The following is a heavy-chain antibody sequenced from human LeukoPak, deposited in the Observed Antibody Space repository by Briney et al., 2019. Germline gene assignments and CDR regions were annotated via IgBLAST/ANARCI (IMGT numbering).Heavy chain of an antibody. Sequence: SQTLSLTCTVPGGSISSGDYSWSWIRQPPGKGLEWIGYIYYSGSTYYNPSLKSRVTISVDTSKNQFSLKLSSVTAADTAVYYCARVLYRYYFDYWGQGTLVTVSS. CDR3: ARVLYRYYFDY. CDR2: IYYSGST. V-gene: IGHV4-30-4*01. CDR1: GGSISSGDYS. D-gene: IGHD2-15*01. J-gene: IGHJ4*02.